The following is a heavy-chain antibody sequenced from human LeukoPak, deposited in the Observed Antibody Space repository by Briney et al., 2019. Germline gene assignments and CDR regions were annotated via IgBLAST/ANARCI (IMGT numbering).Heavy chain of an antibody. CDR1: GLTFSSYS. D-gene: IGHD3-10*01. V-gene: IGHV3-21*01. J-gene: IGHJ2*01. CDR3: ATTMVRGVYDHWYFDL. CDR2: ISSSSSYI. Sequence: GGSLRLSCAASGLTFSSYSMNWVRQAPGKGLEWVSSISSSSSYIYYADSVKGRFTISRDNAKNSLYLQMNSLRAEDTAVYYCATTMVRGVYDHWYFDLWGRGTLVTVSS.